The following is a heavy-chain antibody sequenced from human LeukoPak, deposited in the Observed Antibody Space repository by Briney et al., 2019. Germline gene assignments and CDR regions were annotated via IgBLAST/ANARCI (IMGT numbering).Heavy chain of an antibody. Sequence: SETLSLTCAVSGGSMSSSSYYWGWIRQPPGKGLEWIGSIYYSGSTYYNPSLKSRVTISVDTSKNQFSLKLSSVTAADTAVYYCARHYGVPFYYYYGMDVWGQGTTVTVSS. D-gene: IGHD4-17*01. V-gene: IGHV4-39*01. CDR2: IYYSGST. CDR3: ARHYGVPFYYYYGMDV. CDR1: GGSMSSSSYY. J-gene: IGHJ6*02.